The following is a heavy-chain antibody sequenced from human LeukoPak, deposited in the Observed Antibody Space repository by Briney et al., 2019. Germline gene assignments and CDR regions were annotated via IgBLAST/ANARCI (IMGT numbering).Heavy chain of an antibody. CDR3: AKMEPWTTVTGSGVDY. D-gene: IGHD4-17*01. J-gene: IGHJ4*02. Sequence: GGSLRLSCAASGFTFSSYAMSWVRQAPGKGLEWVSGISGSGGSTYYADSVKGRFTISRDNSKNTLYLQMNSLRAEDTAVHYCAKMEPWTTVTGSGVDYWGQGTLVTVSS. V-gene: IGHV3-23*01. CDR2: ISGSGGST. CDR1: GFTFSSYA.